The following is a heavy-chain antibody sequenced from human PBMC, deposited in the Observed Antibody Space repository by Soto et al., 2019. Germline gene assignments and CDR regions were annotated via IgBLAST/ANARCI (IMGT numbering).Heavy chain of an antibody. CDR2: IYSSGTT. D-gene: IGHD3-3*01. V-gene: IGHV4-59*01. CDR3: ARAWRSGSIFIDAFDS. CDR1: GGYISDYY. J-gene: IGHJ3*01. Sequence: PLEILSLTCTVSGGYISDYYWTWIRQPPGKGLEWIGHIYSSGTTNYNPSLKSRATISVDTSKNQFSLKLGSVTAADTAVYYCARAWRSGSIFIDAFDSWGQGTSVTVSS.